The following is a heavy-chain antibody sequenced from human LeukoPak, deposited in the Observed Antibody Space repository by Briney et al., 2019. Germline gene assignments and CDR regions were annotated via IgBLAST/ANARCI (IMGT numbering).Heavy chain of an antibody. D-gene: IGHD4-23*01. V-gene: IGHV4-59*01. CDR3: AREDHGGFYYYFDS. CDR1: GGSISSYY. J-gene: IGHJ4*02. CDR2: IYYSGST. Sequence: SETLSLTCAVSGGSISSYYWSWIRQPPGKGLEWIGYIYYSGSTNYNPSLKSRVTISVDTSKNQFSLKPSSVTAADTAVYYCAREDHGGFYYYFDSWGQGILVTVSS.